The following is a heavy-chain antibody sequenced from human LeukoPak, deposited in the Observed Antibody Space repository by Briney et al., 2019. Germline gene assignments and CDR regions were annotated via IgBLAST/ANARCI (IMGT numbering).Heavy chain of an antibody. V-gene: IGHV4-61*05. Sequence: SETLSLTCTVSGGSISSSSYYWSWIRQPPGKGLEWIGFIYYSGSTNYNPSLKSRVTISIDTSKNQFSLKLSSVTAADTAVYYCATGAATALDYWGQGTLVTVSS. CDR3: ATGAATALDY. CDR2: IYYSGST. J-gene: IGHJ4*02. CDR1: GGSISSSSYY. D-gene: IGHD2-21*02.